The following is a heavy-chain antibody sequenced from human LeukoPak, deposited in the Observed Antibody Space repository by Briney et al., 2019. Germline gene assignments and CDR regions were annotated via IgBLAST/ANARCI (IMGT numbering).Heavy chain of an antibody. J-gene: IGHJ6*02. CDR1: GGSFSGYY. D-gene: IGHD3-22*01. V-gene: IGHV4-34*01. CDR3: ARGPYYYDSSGYYNYYYYGMDV. CDR2: NNHSGST. Sequence: SETLSLTCAVYGGSFSGYYWSWIRQPPGKGLEWIGENNHSGSTNYNPSLKSRVTISVDTSKNQFSLKLSSVAAADTAVYYCARGPYYYDSSGYYNYYYYGMDVWGQGTTVTVSS.